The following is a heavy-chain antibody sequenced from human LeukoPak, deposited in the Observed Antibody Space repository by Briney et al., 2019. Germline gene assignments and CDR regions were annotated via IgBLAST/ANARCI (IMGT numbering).Heavy chain of an antibody. CDR3: VQNELVGATYFDY. CDR2: IKSKTDGGTT. J-gene: IGHJ4*02. D-gene: IGHD1-26*01. Sequence: GGSLRLSCAASGFTFSNAWMSWVRQAPGKGLEWVGRIKSKTDGGTTDYAAPVKGRFTISRDDSKNTLYLQMNSLKTEDTAVYYCVQNELVGATYFDYWGQGSLVTVSS. V-gene: IGHV3-15*01. CDR1: GFTFSNAW.